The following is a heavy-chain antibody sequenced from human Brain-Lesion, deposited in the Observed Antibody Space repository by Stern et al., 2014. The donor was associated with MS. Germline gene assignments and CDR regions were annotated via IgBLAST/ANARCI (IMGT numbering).Heavy chain of an antibody. CDR1: GYIFTGYY. CDR2: LNPNTGGT. J-gene: IGHJ6*02. V-gene: IGHV1-2*02. Sequence: VQLVESGAEVKKPGASVKVSCKTSGYIFTGYYIHWVRQAPGQGLEWMAWLNPNTGGTKYAQKFQGRVTMSRDTSISTAYVELSSLISDDTAVYYCARDQRGITIFGVVTDYYYLGMDVWGQGTTVTVSS. D-gene: IGHD3-3*01. CDR3: ARDQRGITIFGVVTDYYYLGMDV.